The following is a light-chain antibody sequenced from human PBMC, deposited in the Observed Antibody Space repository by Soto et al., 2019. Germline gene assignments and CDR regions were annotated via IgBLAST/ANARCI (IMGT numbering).Light chain of an antibody. Sequence: EFVMSPSPSTLSVTTRERATLSCRASQSVSSNLAWYQQKPGQAPRLLIYDASSRATGIPDRFSGSGSGTDFTLTISRLEPEDFAVYHCHQYYSSPTCGQAT. CDR1: QSVSSN. V-gene: IGKV3-20*01. J-gene: IGKJ1*01. CDR2: DAS. CDR3: HQYYSSPT.